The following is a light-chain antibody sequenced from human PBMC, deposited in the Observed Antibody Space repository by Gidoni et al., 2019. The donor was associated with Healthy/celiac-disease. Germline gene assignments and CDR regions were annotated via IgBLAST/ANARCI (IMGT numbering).Light chain of an antibody. V-gene: IGLV2-14*01. Sequence: QSALTQPASVSGSPGQSIPISCTGTSSDVGGYNYVSWYQQHPGKAPKLMIYDVSNRPSGVSNRFSGSKSGNTASLTISGLQAEDEADYYCSSYTSSRNVLFGGGTKLTVL. CDR2: DVS. CDR3: SSYTSSRNVL. CDR1: SSDVGGYNY. J-gene: IGLJ2*01.